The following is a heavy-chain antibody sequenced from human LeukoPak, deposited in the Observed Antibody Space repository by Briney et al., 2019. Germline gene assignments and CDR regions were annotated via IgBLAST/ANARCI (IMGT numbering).Heavy chain of an antibody. J-gene: IGHJ4*02. V-gene: IGHV3-23*01. CDR3: AKGINSGSYYYFDY. Sequence: GESLRLSCAASGFTFSNYAMTWVRQAPGKGLEWVSSIRSTGVDTYYADSVEGRFTISRDNSKDTLYLQMNSLRVEDTAIYYCAKGINSGSYYYFDYWGQGTLATVSS. D-gene: IGHD1-26*01. CDR2: IRSTGVDT. CDR1: GFTFSNYA.